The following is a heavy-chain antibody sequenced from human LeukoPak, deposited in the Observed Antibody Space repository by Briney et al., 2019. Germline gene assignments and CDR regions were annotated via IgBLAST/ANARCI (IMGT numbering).Heavy chain of an antibody. CDR2: LSGSGGNT. D-gene: IGHD1-1*01. J-gene: IGHJ3*02. CDR1: GFTFSSSG. Sequence: GGSLRLSCAASGFTFSSSGMSWVRQAPGKGLEWVSGLSGSGGNTYYADSVKGRFTISRDNSKNTLYLQMNSLRAEDTAVYYCAKGDNWNVNAVDMWGQGTMVTVSS. CDR3: AKGDNWNVNAVDM. V-gene: IGHV3-23*01.